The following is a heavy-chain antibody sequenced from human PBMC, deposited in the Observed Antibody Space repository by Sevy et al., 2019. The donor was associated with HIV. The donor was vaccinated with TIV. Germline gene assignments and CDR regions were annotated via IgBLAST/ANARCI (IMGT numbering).Heavy chain of an antibody. CDR3: ARDPIPTGAFDI. CDR1: GYTFTSYG. Sequence: ASLKVSCKASGYTFTSYGISWVRQAPGQGLEWMGWISAYNGNTNYAQKLQGRVTMTTDTSTSTAYMELRSLRSDDTAVYYCARDPIPTGAFDIWGQGTMVTVSS. J-gene: IGHJ3*02. CDR2: ISAYNGNT. D-gene: IGHD4-17*01. V-gene: IGHV1-18*01.